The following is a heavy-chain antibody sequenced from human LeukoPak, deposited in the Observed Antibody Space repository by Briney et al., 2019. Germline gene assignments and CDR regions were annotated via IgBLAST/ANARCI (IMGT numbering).Heavy chain of an antibody. CDR2: MNPNSGNT. D-gene: IGHD3-3*01. CDR3: ARSTYYDCWSGYAFDI. CDR1: GYTFTSYD. J-gene: IGHJ3*02. V-gene: IGHV1-8*01. Sequence: ASVTVSCTASGYTFTSYDINWVRQATGQGHEWMGWMNPNSGNTGYAQKFQGRVTMTRNTSISTAYMELSSLRSEDTAVYYCARSTYYDCWSGYAFDIWGQGTMVTVSS.